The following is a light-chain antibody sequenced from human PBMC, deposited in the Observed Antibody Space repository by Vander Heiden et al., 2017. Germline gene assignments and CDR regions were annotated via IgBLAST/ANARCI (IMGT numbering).Light chain of an antibody. Sequence: TLMRQYPATLDVYPGQRATLSCRASESVSKNLAWYQHKPGQAPRLLIYGASTRATGIPGRCSGSGSGTEFTLTISSLQSEDFAVYYCQQYNNRSPLSFGGGTKVEIK. J-gene: IGKJ4*01. CDR3: QQYNNRSPLS. CDR2: GAS. V-gene: IGKV3-15*01. CDR1: ESVSKN.